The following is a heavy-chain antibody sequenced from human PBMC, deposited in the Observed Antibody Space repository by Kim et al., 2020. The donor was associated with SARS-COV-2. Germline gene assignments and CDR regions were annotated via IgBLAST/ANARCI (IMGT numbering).Heavy chain of an antibody. Sequence: QKFQGRVTITADKSTSTAYMELSSLRSEDTAVYYCARVIGWYGRDEYFQHWGQGTLVTVSS. CDR3: ARVIGWYGRDEYFQH. V-gene: IGHV1-69*04. D-gene: IGHD6-19*01. J-gene: IGHJ1*01.